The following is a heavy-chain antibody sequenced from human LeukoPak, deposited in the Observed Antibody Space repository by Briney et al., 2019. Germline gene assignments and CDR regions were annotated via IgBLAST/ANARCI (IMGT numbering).Heavy chain of an antibody. Sequence: TSVKVSCKDSGFIFSRSSIQCVRQARGQRPEWMGWISAYNGNTNYAQKLQGRVTMTTDTSTSTAYMELRSLRSDDTAVYYCARKNLTNGVCYGFHYWGQGTLVTVSS. CDR2: ISAYNGNT. CDR3: ARKNLTNGVCYGFHY. V-gene: IGHV1-18*04. CDR1: GFIFSRSS. D-gene: IGHD2-8*01. J-gene: IGHJ4*02.